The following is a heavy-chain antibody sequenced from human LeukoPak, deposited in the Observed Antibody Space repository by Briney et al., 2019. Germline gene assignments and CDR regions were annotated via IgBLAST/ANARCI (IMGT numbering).Heavy chain of an antibody. J-gene: IGHJ4*02. V-gene: IGHV4-28*01. CDR2: IYHSGTT. Sequence: SETLSLTCAVSGYSISSSSWWGWIRQPPGKGLEWIAYIYHSGTTYYNPSLQSRVTMSVDTSKNQFSLKLSSVTAVDTAVYYCARKENVYYYFDYWGQGTLVTVSS. CDR1: GYSISSSSW. CDR3: ARKENVYYYFDY. D-gene: IGHD3-10*01.